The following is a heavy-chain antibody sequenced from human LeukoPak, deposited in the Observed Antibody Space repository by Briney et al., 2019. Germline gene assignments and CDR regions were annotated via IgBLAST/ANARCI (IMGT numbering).Heavy chain of an antibody. CDR3: ARAPKSGPNMWYFDY. CDR2: INPNNGVT. D-gene: IGHD5-12*01. J-gene: IGHJ4*02. V-gene: IGHV1-2*02. CDR1: GYTFTSYA. Sequence: ASVKVSCKASGYTFTSYAMNWVRQAPGLGVQLLGWINPNNGVTDYARNFQGRVIMTRDTSISTVYMELSGLKSDDTAVYYCARAPKSGPNMWYFDYWGQGTLVTVSS.